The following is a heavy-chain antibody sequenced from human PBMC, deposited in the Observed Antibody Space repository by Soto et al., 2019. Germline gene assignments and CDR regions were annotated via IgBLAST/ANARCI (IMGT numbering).Heavy chain of an antibody. CDR3: ARDGRRYYYDSSGAPDAFDI. CDR2: ISYDGSNK. D-gene: IGHD3-22*01. CDR1: GFTFSSYA. V-gene: IGHV3-30-3*01. Sequence: GSLRLSCAASGFTFSSYAMHWVRQAPGKGLEWVAVISYDGSNKYYADSVKGRFTISRDNSKNTLYLQMNSLRAEDTAVYYCARDGRRYYYDSSGAPDAFDIWGQGTMVTVS. J-gene: IGHJ3*02.